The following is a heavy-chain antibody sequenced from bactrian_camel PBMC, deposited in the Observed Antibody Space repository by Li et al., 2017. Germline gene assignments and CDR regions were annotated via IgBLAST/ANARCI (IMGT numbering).Heavy chain of an antibody. CDR3: AAGGRDCYSGPLKGDNYNY. V-gene: IGHV3S55*01. CDR1: GYDAGNNC. CDR2: LGSDDTI. J-gene: IGHJ4*01. Sequence: HVQLVESGGGSVQAGGTLTLSCTVSGYDAGNNCMAWFRQVPGKEREGIAALGSDDTISYTDSTKGRFTISRNDAKNTLYLEINSLKPEDTGMYYCAAGGRDCYSGPLKGDNYNYWGQGTQVTVS. D-gene: IGHD3*01.